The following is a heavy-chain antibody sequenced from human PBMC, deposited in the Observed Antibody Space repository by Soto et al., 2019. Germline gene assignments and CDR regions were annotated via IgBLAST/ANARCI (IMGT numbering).Heavy chain of an antibody. J-gene: IGHJ6*02. CDR3: ARGRHDFWSGYYSSHYGMDV. D-gene: IGHD3-3*01. V-gene: IGHV3-30-3*01. CDR1: VFTFNNYA. CDR2: ISYDGSNK. Sequence: QVQLLESGGGVVQPGRSLRLSCAASVFTFNNYAMHWVRQAPGKGLEWVAVISYDGSNKYHADSVKGRFTISRDNSWNTLYLQMNSLRPEDTAVYYCARGRHDFWSGYYSSHYGMDVWGQGTTVTVSS.